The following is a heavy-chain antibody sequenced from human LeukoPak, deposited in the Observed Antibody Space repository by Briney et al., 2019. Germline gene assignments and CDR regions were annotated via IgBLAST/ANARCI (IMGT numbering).Heavy chain of an antibody. V-gene: IGHV1-69*13. Sequence: GASVKVSCKASGGTFSSYAISWVRQAPVQGLEWMGGIIPIFGTANYAQKFQGRVTITADESTSTAYMELSSLRSEDTAVYYCARLLNLAVAGWGQGTLVTVSS. CDR1: GGTFSSYA. J-gene: IGHJ4*02. CDR3: ARLLNLAVAG. CDR2: IIPIFGTA. D-gene: IGHD6-19*01.